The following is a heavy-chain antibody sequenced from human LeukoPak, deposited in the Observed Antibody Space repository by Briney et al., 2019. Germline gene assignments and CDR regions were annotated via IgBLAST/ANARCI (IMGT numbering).Heavy chain of an antibody. V-gene: IGHV1-18*01. J-gene: IGHJ6*03. D-gene: IGHD6-19*01. CDR1: GYTFTSYD. CDR2: ISAYNGNT. Sequence: ASVKVSCKASGYTFTSYDISWVRQAPGQGLEWMGWISAYNGNTNYAQKLQGRVTMTTDTSTSTAYMELRSLRSDDTAVYYCARAHIAVAGNYYYYYMDVWGKGTTVTVSS. CDR3: ARAHIAVAGNYYYYYMDV.